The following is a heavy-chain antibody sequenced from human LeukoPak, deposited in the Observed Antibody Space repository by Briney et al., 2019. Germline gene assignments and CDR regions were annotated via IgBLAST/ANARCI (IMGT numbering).Heavy chain of an antibody. CDR3: AELGITMIGGV. Sequence: GGSLRLSCAASGFTFDNYGLSWVRQAPGKGLEWVSGINWNGGSIGYADSVKGRFAISRDNAKNSLYLQMNSLRAEDTAVYYCAELGITMIGGVWGKGTTVTISS. CDR2: INWNGGSI. J-gene: IGHJ6*04. V-gene: IGHV3-20*04. D-gene: IGHD3-10*02. CDR1: GFTFDNYG.